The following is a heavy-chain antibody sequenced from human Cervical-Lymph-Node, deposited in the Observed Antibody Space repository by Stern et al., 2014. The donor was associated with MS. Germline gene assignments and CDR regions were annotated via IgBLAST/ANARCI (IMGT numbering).Heavy chain of an antibody. J-gene: IGHJ5*02. Sequence: QVQLVQSGAEVKKPGSSVNVSCKASGGTFRGYGITWVRHAPGQGLEWMGRLIPLGGLARYPTRFQGRVTITADKSMTTGYMELSSLTSDDTAVYYCARGDYGDYNWFDPWGLGTLVTVSS. V-gene: IGHV1-69*04. CDR1: GGTFRGYG. CDR3: ARGDYGDYNWFDP. CDR2: LIPLGGLA. D-gene: IGHD4-17*01.